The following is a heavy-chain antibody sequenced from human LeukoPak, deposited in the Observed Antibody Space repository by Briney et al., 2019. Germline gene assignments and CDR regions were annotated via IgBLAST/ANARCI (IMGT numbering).Heavy chain of an antibody. D-gene: IGHD3-3*01. V-gene: IGHV3-48*01. J-gene: IGHJ4*02. Sequence: GGSLRLSCAASGFTFSIYAMSWVRQAPGKGLEWISYISNSSSTIYYADSVKGRFTISRDNAENSLYLQMNSLRAEDTAVYYCARGVQEGFLEWVGDYWGQGTLVTVSS. CDR3: ARGVQEGFLEWVGDY. CDR2: ISNSSSTI. CDR1: GFTFSIYA.